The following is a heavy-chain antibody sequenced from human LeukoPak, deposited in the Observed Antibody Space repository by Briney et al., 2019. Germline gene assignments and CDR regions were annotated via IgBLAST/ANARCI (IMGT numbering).Heavy chain of an antibody. CDR3: AASSAFEFITSSVAFDL. J-gene: IGHJ3*01. Sequence: PSQTLSLTCTVSGGSISSGAYYWSWFRQPPGKGLEWIGHIYHSGSIYYNPSLKSRFTISIDRSKNHFSLKLSSMTAADTAVYYCAASSAFEFITSSVAFDLWGQGTMVTVSS. CDR1: GGSISSGAYY. V-gene: IGHV4-30-2*01. CDR2: IYHSGSI. D-gene: IGHD6-6*01.